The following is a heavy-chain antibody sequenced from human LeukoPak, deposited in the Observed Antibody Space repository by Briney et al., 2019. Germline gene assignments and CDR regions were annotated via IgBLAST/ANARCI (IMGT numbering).Heavy chain of an antibody. D-gene: IGHD3-22*01. CDR1: GFTFSSYA. CDR3: AKKVISYDSSGCYFDY. J-gene: IGHJ4*02. Sequence: GGSLRLSCAASGFTFSSYAMSWVRQAPGKGLEWVSAISGSGGSTYYADSVKARLTISRDNSKNTLYLQMNSLRAEDTAVYYCAKKVISYDSSGCYFDYWGQGTLVTVSS. CDR2: ISGSGGST. V-gene: IGHV3-23*01.